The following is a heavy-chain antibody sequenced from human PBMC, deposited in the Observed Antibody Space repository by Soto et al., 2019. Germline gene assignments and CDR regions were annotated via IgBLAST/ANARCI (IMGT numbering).Heavy chain of an antibody. D-gene: IGHD5-12*01. V-gene: IGHV3-23*01. CDR1: GFSFSYYA. CDR2: ISARGGSS. J-gene: IGHJ4*02. Sequence: DVQLLESGGGLVQPGGSLRLSCAASGFSFSYYAMVWVRQAPGKGLEWVAVISARGGSSYFADSVKGRFTLSRDNSKNVLSLEMNSLRAEDTAIYCCAKGSIEYSASVDKWGQGTLVVVSS. CDR3: AKGSIEYSASVDK.